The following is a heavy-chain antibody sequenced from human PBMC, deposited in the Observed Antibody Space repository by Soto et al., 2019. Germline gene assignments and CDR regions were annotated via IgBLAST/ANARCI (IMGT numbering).Heavy chain of an antibody. CDR1: GDSISSSTYF. CDR2: VDYSGTT. V-gene: IGHV4-39*02. J-gene: IGHJ1*01. CDR3: ARPGAHSGRYPEYFQH. Sequence: QLQLQESGPGLVKPSETLSLTCTVSGDSISSSTYFWGWIRQPPGKGLEWIGSVDYSGTTDYNTPLRTRATIPDATSKNDTSLKRRSVTAADTAVYHSARPGAHSGRYPEYFQHWGQGTLVTVSS. D-gene: IGHD1-26*01.